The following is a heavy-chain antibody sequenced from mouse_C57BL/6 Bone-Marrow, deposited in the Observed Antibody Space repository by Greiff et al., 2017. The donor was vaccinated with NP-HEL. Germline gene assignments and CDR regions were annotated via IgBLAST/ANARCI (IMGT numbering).Heavy chain of an antibody. Sequence: QVQLKQPGAELVKPGASVKMSCKASGYTFTSYWITWVKQRPGQGLEWIGDIYPGSGSTNYNEKFKSKATLTVDTSSSTAYMQLSSLTSEDSAVYYGARVYYGSRYFDYWGQGTTLTVSS. V-gene: IGHV1-55*01. D-gene: IGHD1-1*01. CDR1: GYTFTSYW. J-gene: IGHJ2*01. CDR3: ARVYYGSRYFDY. CDR2: IYPGSGST.